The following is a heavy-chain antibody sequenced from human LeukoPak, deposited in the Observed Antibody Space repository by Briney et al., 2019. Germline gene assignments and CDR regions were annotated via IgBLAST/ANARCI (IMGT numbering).Heavy chain of an antibody. V-gene: IGHV1-69*13. CDR3: ARGSSGIFGAIDY. CDR1: GGTFSSYA. D-gene: IGHD3-3*01. Sequence: SVKVSCKASGGTFSSYAISWVRQAPGQGLEWMGGIIPIFGTANYAQKFQGRVTITADESTSTAYMELSILRSEGTAVYYCARGSSGIFGAIDYGGQGTLVTVSS. J-gene: IGHJ4*02. CDR2: IIPIFGTA.